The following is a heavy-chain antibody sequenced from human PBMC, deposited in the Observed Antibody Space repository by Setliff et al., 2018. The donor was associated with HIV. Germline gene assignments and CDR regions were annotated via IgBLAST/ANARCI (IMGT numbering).Heavy chain of an antibody. V-gene: IGHV4-4*07. CDR3: ARADCTSTSRFFGLGGGFFDS. D-gene: IGHD2-2*01. CDR1: GGSISGTYY. Sequence: PSETLSLTCTVSGGSISGTYYWNWIRQPAGKGLEWVGRIYKSGSSNANPSLKSRVTMSVDTSRNQFSLTLKSVTAADTAVYYCARADCTSTSRFFGLGGGFFDSWGRGALVTVSS. CDR2: IYKSGSS. J-gene: IGHJ4*02.